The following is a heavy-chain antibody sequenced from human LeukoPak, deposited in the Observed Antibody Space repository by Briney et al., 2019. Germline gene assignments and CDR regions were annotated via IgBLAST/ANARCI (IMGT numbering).Heavy chain of an antibody. D-gene: IGHD6-13*01. V-gene: IGHV3-48*01. Sequence: GGSLRLSCAASGFTFSSYSMNWVRQAPGKGLEWVSYISSGSTTICYAGSVKGRFTISRDNAKNSLYLQMNSLRAEDTAVYYCARDGDRYSSSWYYISYWGQGTLVTVSS. CDR2: ISSGSTTI. J-gene: IGHJ4*02. CDR1: GFTFSSYS. CDR3: ARDGDRYSSSWYYISY.